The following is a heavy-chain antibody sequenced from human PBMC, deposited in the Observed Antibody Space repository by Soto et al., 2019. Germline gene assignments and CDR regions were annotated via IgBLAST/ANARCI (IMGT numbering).Heavy chain of an antibody. Sequence: QVQLQESGPGLVRPSGTLSLTCDVSGASISSGDWWSWVRQPPGERLEWIGEIFHSGTTNYNPSLKSRVTISVDKSKNQFSLRLSSVTAADTAVYYCARTLNCDDDCFSFDSWGQGTLVTVSS. V-gene: IGHV4-4*02. CDR3: ARTLNCDDDCFSFDS. D-gene: IGHD2-21*02. CDR1: GASISSGDW. J-gene: IGHJ4*02. CDR2: IFHSGTT.